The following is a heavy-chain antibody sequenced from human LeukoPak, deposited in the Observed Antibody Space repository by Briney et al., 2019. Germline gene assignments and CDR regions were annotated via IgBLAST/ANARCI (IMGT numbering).Heavy chain of an antibody. CDR3: ARHYGP. CDR2: IYHSGST. V-gene: IGHV4-34*01. Sequence: SETLSLTCAVYGGSFSGYYWSWIRQPPGKGLEWIGEIYHSGSTNYNPSLKSRVTISVDTSKNQFSLKLNSMTAADTAVYYCARHYGPWGQGTLVTVSS. CDR1: GGSFSGYY. J-gene: IGHJ5*02. D-gene: IGHD3-16*01.